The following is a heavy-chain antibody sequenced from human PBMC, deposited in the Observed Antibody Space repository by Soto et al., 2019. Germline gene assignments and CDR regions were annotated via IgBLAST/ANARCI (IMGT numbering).Heavy chain of an antibody. CDR1: GGTFSSYA. Sequence: SVKVSCKASGGTFSSYAISWVRQAPGQGLEWIGGIIPIFGTANSAQKFQGSVTITADESTSPACMELSSLRSEDTAVYYCARVPLPSGAGGYDGGHYWGQGTLVTVSS. CDR3: ARVPLPSGAGGYDGGHY. D-gene: IGHD5-12*01. V-gene: IGHV1-69*13. CDR2: IIPIFGTA. J-gene: IGHJ4*02.